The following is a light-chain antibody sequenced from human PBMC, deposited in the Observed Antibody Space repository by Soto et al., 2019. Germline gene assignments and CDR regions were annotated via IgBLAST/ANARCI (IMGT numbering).Light chain of an antibody. CDR2: DNN. CDR3: GTWDSSLSAVV. Sequence: QSVLTQPPSVSAAPGQKVTISCSGSSSHIGNNYVSWYQQLPGTAPKLLIYDNNKRPSGIPDRFSGSKSGTSATLGITGLQTGDEADYYCGTWDSSLSAVVFGGGTKLTV. CDR1: SSHIGNNY. V-gene: IGLV1-51*01. J-gene: IGLJ2*01.